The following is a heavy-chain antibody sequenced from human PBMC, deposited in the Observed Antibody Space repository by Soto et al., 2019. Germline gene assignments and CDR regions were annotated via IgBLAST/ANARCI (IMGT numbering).Heavy chain of an antibody. Sequence: LRLSCAASGFTFSSYSMNWVRQAPGKGLEWVSSISSSSSYIYYADSVKGRFTISRDNAKNSLYLQMNSLRAEDTAVYYCARVWDIVVVPAANYYYGMDVWGQGTTVTVSS. CDR1: GFTFSSYS. J-gene: IGHJ6*02. CDR2: ISSSSSYI. D-gene: IGHD2-2*01. V-gene: IGHV3-21*01. CDR3: ARVWDIVVVPAANYYYGMDV.